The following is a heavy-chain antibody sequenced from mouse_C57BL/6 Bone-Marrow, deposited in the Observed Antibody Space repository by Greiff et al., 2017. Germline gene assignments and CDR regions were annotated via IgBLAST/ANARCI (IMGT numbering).Heavy chain of an antibody. D-gene: IGHD4-1*01. CDR2: IDPGGGGT. CDR3: ARERVLGAMDY. J-gene: IGHJ4*01. Sequence: VQLQQSGAELVKPGASVKLSCTASGFNIKDYYMHWVKQRTEQGLEWIGRIDPGGGGTKYATKFQGKATITADTSSNTAYLLPSSLTSEDTPVYYCARERVLGAMDYGGQGTSVTVSS. CDR1: GFNIKDYY. V-gene: IGHV14-2*01.